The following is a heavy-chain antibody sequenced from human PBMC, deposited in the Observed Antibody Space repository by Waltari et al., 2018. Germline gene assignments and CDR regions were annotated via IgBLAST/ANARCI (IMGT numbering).Heavy chain of an antibody. J-gene: IGHJ6*02. CDR3: ARAPAKQWTSDNYYGMDV. CDR1: GFTFSSYY. V-gene: IGHV3-53*01. Sequence: EVQMVESGGDLVQPGGSLSLSCLASGFTFSSYYMSGVRQAPGKGLGGVSAIYSGGNTYYAVSVRGRFFISRDNSKNTVYLHMNRLRAEDSALYYCARAPAKQWTSDNYYGMDVWGQGTTVRVSS. D-gene: IGHD2-2*01. CDR2: IYSGGNT.